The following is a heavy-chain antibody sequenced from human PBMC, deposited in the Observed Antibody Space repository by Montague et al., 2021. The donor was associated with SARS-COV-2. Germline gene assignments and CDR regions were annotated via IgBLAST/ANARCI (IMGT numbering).Heavy chain of an antibody. CDR2: INHSGST. V-gene: IGHV4-34*01. J-gene: IGHJ4*02. CDR3: ARANGYYFVY. D-gene: IGHD2-8*01. CDR1: GGSFSGYY. Sequence: SETLSLTCAVYGGSFSGYYWSWIRQPPGKGLEWIGEINHSGSTNYNPSLKSRVTISVDTSKNQFSLKLSSVTAADTAVYYCARANGYYFVYWGQGTLVTVSS.